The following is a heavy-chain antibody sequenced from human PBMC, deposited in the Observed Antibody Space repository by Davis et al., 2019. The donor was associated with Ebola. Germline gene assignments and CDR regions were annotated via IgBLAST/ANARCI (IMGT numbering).Heavy chain of an antibody. CDR1: GGSISSGGYS. CDR2: IYHSGST. V-gene: IGHV4-30-2*01. D-gene: IGHD3-9*01. CDR3: ARGRLVINYYYYGMDV. J-gene: IGHJ6*02. Sequence: SETLSLTCAVSGGSISSGGYSWSWIRQPPGKGLEWIGYIYHSGSTNYNPSLKSRVTISVDTSKNQFSLKLSSVTAADTAVYYCARGRLVINYYYYGMDVWGQGTTVTVSS.